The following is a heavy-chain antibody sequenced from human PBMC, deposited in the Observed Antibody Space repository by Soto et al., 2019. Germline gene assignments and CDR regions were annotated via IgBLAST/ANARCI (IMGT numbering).Heavy chain of an antibody. J-gene: IGHJ3*02. CDR3: ASCGGGSCSDDAFDI. CDR1: GGSVSSGSYY. D-gene: IGHD2-15*01. V-gene: IGHV4-61*01. CDR2: IYYSGST. Sequence: QVQLQESGPGLVKPSETLSLTCTVSGGSVSSGSYYWSWIRQPPGKGLEWIGYIYYSGSTNYNPSLTRRVTISVDTSNHQFSLKLSCVTAADTVVYYGASCGGGSCSDDAFDIWGQGTMVTVSS.